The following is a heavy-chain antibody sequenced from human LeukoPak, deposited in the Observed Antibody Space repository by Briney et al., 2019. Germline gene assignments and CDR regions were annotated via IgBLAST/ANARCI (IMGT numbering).Heavy chain of an antibody. CDR3: ARTPYGDRLWIDY. CDR1: GGSFSGYY. D-gene: IGHD4-17*01. Sequence: SETLSLTCAVYGGSFSGYYWSWIRQPPGKGLEWIGEINHSGSTNYNPSLKSRVTISVDTSKNQFSLKLSSVTAADTAVYYCARTPYGDRLWIDYWGQGTLVTVSS. CDR2: INHSGST. J-gene: IGHJ4*02. V-gene: IGHV4-34*01.